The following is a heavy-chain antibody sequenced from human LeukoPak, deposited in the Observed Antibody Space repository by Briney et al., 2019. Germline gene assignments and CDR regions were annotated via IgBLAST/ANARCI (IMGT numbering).Heavy chain of an antibody. D-gene: IGHD3-9*01. CDR2: ISSSSSTI. CDR3: AKDRSGSILTGYYRY. V-gene: IGHV3-48*01. J-gene: IGHJ4*02. Sequence: GGSLRLSCAASGFTFSSYSMNWVRQAPGKGLEWVSYISSSSSTIYYADSVKGRFTISRDNAKNSLYLQMNSLRAEDTAVYYCAKDRSGSILTGYYRYWGQGTLVTVSS. CDR1: GFTFSSYS.